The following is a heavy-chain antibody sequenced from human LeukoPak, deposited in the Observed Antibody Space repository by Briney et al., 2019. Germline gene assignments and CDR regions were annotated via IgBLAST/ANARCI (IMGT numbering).Heavy chain of an antibody. CDR3: ARRTPAVAGIDY. Sequence: GGSLRLSCAASGFTFGNSWVHWVRQAPGKGLEWVAVLAHDGGDKYFADSVKGRFTVSRDNSKNTLYLQMSSLRAEDTAVYYCARRTPAVAGIDYWGQGTLVTVSS. V-gene: IGHV3-30*19. CDR1: GFTFGNSW. J-gene: IGHJ4*02. CDR2: LAHDGGDK. D-gene: IGHD6-19*01.